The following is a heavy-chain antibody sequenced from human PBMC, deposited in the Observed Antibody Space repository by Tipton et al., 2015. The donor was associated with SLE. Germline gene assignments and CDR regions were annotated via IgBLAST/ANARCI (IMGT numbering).Heavy chain of an antibody. V-gene: IGHV3-23*03. J-gene: IGHJ6*02. Sequence: SLRLSCAAPGLTFSSYAMSWVRQAPGKGLEWVSVIYSGGSTYYADSVKGRFTISRDNSKNTLYLQMNSLRAEDTAVYYCAKDLTDPTPGMDVWGQGTTVTVSS. CDR2: IYSGGST. CDR3: AKDLTDPTPGMDV. CDR1: GLTFSSYA. D-gene: IGHD2-15*01.